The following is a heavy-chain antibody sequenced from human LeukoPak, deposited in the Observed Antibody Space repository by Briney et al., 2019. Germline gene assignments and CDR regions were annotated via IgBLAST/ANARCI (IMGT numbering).Heavy chain of an antibody. CDR2: INPNSGGT. V-gene: IGHV1-2*02. Sequence: ASVKVSCKASGYTFTGYYMHWVRQAPGQGLEWMGWINPNSGGTNYAQKFQDRVTMTRDTSISTAYMELSRLRSDDTAVYYCATTSGYSSGWYDYWVQGTLVTVCS. CDR1: GYTFTGYY. J-gene: IGHJ4*02. CDR3: ATTSGYSSGWYDY. D-gene: IGHD6-19*01.